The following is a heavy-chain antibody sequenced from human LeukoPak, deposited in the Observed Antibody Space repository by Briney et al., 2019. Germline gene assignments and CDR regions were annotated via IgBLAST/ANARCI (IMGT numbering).Heavy chain of an antibody. CDR3: AKSYGSGRAHDF. J-gene: IGHJ4*02. CDR2: INPRDGST. V-gene: IGHV1-46*01. Sequence: GASVKVSCKASGYTFTNYYIHGVRQAPGQGLEWMGLINPRDGSTTYAQRFQGRVTMTRETPTSTVYMDLSNLRSDDTAVYYCAKSYGSGRAHDFWGQGTLVTVSS. CDR1: GYTFTNYY. D-gene: IGHD3-10*01.